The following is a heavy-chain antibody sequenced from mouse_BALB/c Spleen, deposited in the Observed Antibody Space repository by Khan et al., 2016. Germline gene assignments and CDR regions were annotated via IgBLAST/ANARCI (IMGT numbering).Heavy chain of an antibody. CDR3: ARYYGSLYYFDY. CDR2: IAPGSGST. Sequence: DLVKPGASVKLSCKASGYTFTSYWINWIKQRPGQGLEWIGRIAPGSGSTYYNEMFKGKATLTVDTSSSTAYIQLSSLSSEDSAVYFCARYYGSLYYFDYWGQGTTLTVSS. D-gene: IGHD2-2*01. V-gene: IGHV1S41*01. J-gene: IGHJ2*01. CDR1: GYTFTSYW.